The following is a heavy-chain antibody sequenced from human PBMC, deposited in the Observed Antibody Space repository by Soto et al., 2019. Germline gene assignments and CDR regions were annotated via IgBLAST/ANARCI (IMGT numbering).Heavy chain of an antibody. CDR3: ARIIEGSAIAARPSYYYYMDV. Sequence: PSETLSLTCAVYGGSFSGYYWSWIRQPPGKGLEWIGEINHSGSTNYNPSLKSRVTISVDTSKNQFSLKLSSVTAADTAVYYCARIIEGSAIAARPSYYYYMDVWGKGTTVTVSS. V-gene: IGHV4-34*01. CDR1: GGSFSGYY. J-gene: IGHJ6*03. D-gene: IGHD6-6*01. CDR2: INHSGST.